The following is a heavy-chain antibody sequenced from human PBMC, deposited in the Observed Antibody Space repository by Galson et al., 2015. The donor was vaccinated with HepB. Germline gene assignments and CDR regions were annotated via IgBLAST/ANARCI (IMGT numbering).Heavy chain of an antibody. Sequence: LSCAASGFNFNTYGLHWVRQAPGKGLEWVALISYDGRNKYYADSVKGRFTISRDSSKNTLYVQMSSLRAEDSAVYYCAREGPTARLDYWGQGTLVTVSS. CDR2: ISYDGRNK. D-gene: IGHD6-6*01. CDR3: AREGPTARLDY. V-gene: IGHV3-30*04. J-gene: IGHJ4*02. CDR1: GFNFNTYG.